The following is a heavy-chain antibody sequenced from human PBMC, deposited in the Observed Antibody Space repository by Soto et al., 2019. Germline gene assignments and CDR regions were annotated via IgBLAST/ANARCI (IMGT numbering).Heavy chain of an antibody. Sequence: QVQLVQSGAEVKKPGSSVKVSCKASGGTFSSYTISWVRQAPGQGIEWMGRIIPILGIANYAQKFQGRVTITADKSTSTAYMELSSLRSEDTAVYYCAREGYCSGGSCSEQLDYWGQGTLVTVSS. V-gene: IGHV1-69*08. CDR1: GGTFSSYT. D-gene: IGHD2-15*01. J-gene: IGHJ4*02. CDR3: AREGYCSGGSCSEQLDY. CDR2: IIPILGIA.